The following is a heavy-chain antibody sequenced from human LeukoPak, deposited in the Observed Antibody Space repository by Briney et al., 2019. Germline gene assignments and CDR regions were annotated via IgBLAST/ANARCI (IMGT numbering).Heavy chain of an antibody. CDR1: GGSFSGYY. CDR2: INHSGST. Sequence: PSETLSLTCAVYGGSFSGYYWSWIRQPPGKGLEWIGEINHSGSTNYNPSLKSRVTISVDTSKNQFSLKLSSVTAADTAVYYCARGLISGPAKPVAGIFDYWGQGTLVTVSS. V-gene: IGHV4-34*01. CDR3: ARGLISGPAKPVAGIFDY. D-gene: IGHD6-19*01. J-gene: IGHJ4*02.